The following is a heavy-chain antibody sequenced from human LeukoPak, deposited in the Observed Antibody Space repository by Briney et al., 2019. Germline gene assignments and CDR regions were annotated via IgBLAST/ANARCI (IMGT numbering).Heavy chain of an antibody. CDR3: ARFSLLLLAFDI. CDR2: IKQDGSKK. J-gene: IGHJ3*02. Sequence: GGSLRLSCAASGFTFSRYWMTWVRQAPGKGLEWVANIKQDGSKKNYVDSVKGRFTISRDNAKNSLYLQMNSLRAEDTAVYYCARFSLLLLAFDIWGQGTMVTVSS. CDR1: GFTFSRYW. D-gene: IGHD3-10*01. V-gene: IGHV3-7*03.